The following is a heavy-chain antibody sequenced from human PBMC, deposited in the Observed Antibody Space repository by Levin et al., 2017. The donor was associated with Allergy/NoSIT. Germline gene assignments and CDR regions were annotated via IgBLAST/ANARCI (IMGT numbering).Heavy chain of an antibody. D-gene: IGHD6-19*01. V-gene: IGHV3-13*04. Sequence: GESLKISCAASGFTFGSYDMHWVRQATGKGLEWVSAIGTAGDTYYPGSVKGRFTISRENAKNSFYLQMNSLRAGDTAVYYCASAGYSSGWYAFDIWGQGTMVTVSS. CDR2: IGTAGDT. CDR1: GFTFGSYD. J-gene: IGHJ3*02. CDR3: ASAGYSSGWYAFDI.